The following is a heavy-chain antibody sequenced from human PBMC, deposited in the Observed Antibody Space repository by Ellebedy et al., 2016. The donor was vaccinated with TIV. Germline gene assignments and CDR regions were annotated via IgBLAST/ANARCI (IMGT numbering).Heavy chain of an antibody. D-gene: IGHD2-2*01. CDR1: GGSISSSNW. CDR2: IYHSGST. V-gene: IGHV4-4*02. Sequence: GSLRLSCAVSGGSISSSNWWSWVRQPPGKGLEWIGEIYHSGSTNYNPSLKSRVTISVDTSKNQFSLKLTSVTAADTAVYYCARLGIIGSSKDEFDYWGQGTLVTVSS. CDR3: ARLGIIGSSKDEFDY. J-gene: IGHJ4*02.